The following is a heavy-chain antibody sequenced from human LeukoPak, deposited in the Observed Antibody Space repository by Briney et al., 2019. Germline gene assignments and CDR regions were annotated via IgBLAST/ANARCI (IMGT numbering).Heavy chain of an antibody. J-gene: IGHJ5*02. CDR3: ARETKNSVTTSHWFDP. V-gene: IGHV4-38-2*02. CDR1: GYSISSGYY. Sequence: PSETLSLTCTVSGYSISSGYYWGWIRQPPGKGLEWIGSIYHSGSTYYNPSLKSRVTISVDTSKNQFSLKLSSVTAADTAVYYCARETKNSVTTSHWFDPWGQGTLVTVSS. CDR2: IYHSGST. D-gene: IGHD4-17*01.